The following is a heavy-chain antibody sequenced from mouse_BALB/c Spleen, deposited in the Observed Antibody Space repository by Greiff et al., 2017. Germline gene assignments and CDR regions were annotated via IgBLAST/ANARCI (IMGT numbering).Heavy chain of an antibody. CDR1: GYTFTSYW. CDR2: INPSNGRT. V-gene: IGHV1S81*02. CDR3: ARTPMGRVRRLFDY. D-gene: IGHD2-14*01. J-gene: IGHJ2*01. Sequence: QVQLQQPGAELVKPGASVTLSCKASGYTFTSYWMHWVKQRPGQGLEWIGEINPSNGRTNYNEKFKSKATLTVDKSSSTAYMQLSSLTSEDSAVYYCARTPMGRVRRLFDYWGQGTTLTVSS.